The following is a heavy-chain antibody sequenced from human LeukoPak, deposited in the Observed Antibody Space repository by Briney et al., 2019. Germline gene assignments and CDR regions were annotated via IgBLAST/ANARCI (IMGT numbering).Heavy chain of an antibody. J-gene: IGHJ4*02. D-gene: IGHD5-24*01. Sequence: GGSLRLSCAASGFTFSSYAMHWVRQAPGKGLEWVAVISYDGSNKYYADSVKGRFTISRDNSKNTLYLQMNSLRAEDTAVYYCAKRDGYNSGVDYWGQGTLVTVSS. V-gene: IGHV3-30-3*01. CDR1: GFTFSSYA. CDR3: AKRDGYNSGVDY. CDR2: ISYDGSNK.